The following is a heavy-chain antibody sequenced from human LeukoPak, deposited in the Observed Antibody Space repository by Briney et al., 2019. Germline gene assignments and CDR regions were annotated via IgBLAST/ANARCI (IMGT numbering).Heavy chain of an antibody. Sequence: GGSLRLSCAASGFTFTNYWMTWVRQAPGKGPEWVANIRQDGSETNYVDSVRGRFTIARDNTKNSLYLQMTSLRGEDTAVYYCASKAGKPGNTPWCFDYWGQGALVTVSS. V-gene: IGHV3-7*01. D-gene: IGHD1-7*01. J-gene: IGHJ4*02. CDR1: GFTFTNYW. CDR3: ASKAGKPGNTPWCFDY. CDR2: IRQDGSET.